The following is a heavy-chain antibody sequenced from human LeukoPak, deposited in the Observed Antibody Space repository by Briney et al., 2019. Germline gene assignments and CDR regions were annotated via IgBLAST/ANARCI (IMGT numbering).Heavy chain of an antibody. Sequence: SETLSLTCTVSGGSISSYYWGWIRQPPGKGLEWIGSIYYSGSTYYNPSLKSPVTISVDTSKNQFSLKLSSVTAADTAVYYCARHESWELSLGIHYFDYWGQGTLVTVSS. CDR1: GGSISSYY. CDR2: IYYSGST. CDR3: ARHESWELSLGIHYFDY. J-gene: IGHJ4*02. D-gene: IGHD1-26*01. V-gene: IGHV4-39*01.